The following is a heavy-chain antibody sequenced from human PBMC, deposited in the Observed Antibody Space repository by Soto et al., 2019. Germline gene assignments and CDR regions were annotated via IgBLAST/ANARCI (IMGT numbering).Heavy chain of an antibody. CDR1: GFTFSSYG. Sequence: PGGSLRLSCAASGFTFSSYGMHWVRQAPGKGLEWVAVISYDGSNQYYADSVKGRFTISRDNSKNTLYPQVNSLGAEDTAVYYCAKSHYYGSGSLDYWGQGTLVTVSS. V-gene: IGHV3-30*18. CDR3: AKSHYYGSGSLDY. J-gene: IGHJ4*02. CDR2: ISYDGSNQ. D-gene: IGHD3-10*01.